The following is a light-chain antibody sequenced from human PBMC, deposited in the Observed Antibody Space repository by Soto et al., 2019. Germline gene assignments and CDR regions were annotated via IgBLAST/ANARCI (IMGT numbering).Light chain of an antibody. V-gene: IGLV2-14*03. CDR1: SSDVGGYNY. Sequence: QSALTQPASVSGSPGQSITISCTGTSSDVGGYNYVSWYQHHPGKAPKLMIYDVSNRPSGVSSRFSGSKSGNTASLTISGLQAEDEADYYCSSYTSSSTNVFGTGTKLIVL. CDR2: DVS. J-gene: IGLJ1*01. CDR3: SSYTSSSTNV.